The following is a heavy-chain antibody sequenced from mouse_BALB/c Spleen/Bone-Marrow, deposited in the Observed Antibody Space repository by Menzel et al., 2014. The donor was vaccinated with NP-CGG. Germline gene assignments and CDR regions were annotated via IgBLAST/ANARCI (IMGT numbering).Heavy chain of an antibody. CDR2: IWRGGST. CDR1: GFSLTSYG. J-gene: IGHJ4*01. Sequence: QVQLQQSGPGLVQPSQSLSITCTVSGFSLTSYGLHWVRQSPGKGLEWLGVIWRGGSTDYNAAFMSRLSITKDNSKSQVFFKMNSLQADDTAIYYCAKNSYDIYYYAMDYWGQGTSVTVSS. CDR3: AKNSYDIYYYAMDY. V-gene: IGHV2-5*01. D-gene: IGHD2-3*01.